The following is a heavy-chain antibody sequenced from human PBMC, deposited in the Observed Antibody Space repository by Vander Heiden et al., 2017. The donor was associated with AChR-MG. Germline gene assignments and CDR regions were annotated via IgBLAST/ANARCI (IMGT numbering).Heavy chain of an antibody. Sequence: QVQLVESGGGVVQPGRSLRLPCSASGFTFSSYGMHWVRQAPGKGLEWVAVISYDGSNKYYADSVKGRFTIARDNSKNTLYLQMNSRRAEDTAVYYCAKDLVAAPTYYYYGMDVWGQGTTVTVSS. J-gene: IGHJ6*02. D-gene: IGHD2-15*01. CDR1: GFTFSSYG. CDR3: AKDLVAAPTYYYYGMDV. V-gene: IGHV3-30*18. CDR2: ISYDGSNK.